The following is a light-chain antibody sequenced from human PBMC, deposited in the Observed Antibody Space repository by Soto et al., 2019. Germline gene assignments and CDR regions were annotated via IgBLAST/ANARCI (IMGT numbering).Light chain of an antibody. J-gene: IGKJ1*01. CDR1: QGISNY. CDR2: AAS. CDR3: QKYDRSPRT. V-gene: IGKV1-27*01. Sequence: DIQMTQSPSTLSASVGDRVTITCRASQGISNYVALYQQKPGKVPRLLIYAASTLQSGVPSRFSGSGSGTDFTLTISCLQPENVATYYCQKYDRSPRTFGQGTKVDIK.